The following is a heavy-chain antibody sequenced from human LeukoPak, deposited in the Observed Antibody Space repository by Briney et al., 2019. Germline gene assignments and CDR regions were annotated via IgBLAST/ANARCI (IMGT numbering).Heavy chain of an antibody. CDR2: ISSSGSTI. Sequence: PGGSLRLSCAASGFTFSSYEMNWVRQAPGKGLEWVSYISSSGSTIHYADSVKGRFTISRDNAKNSLYLQMNSLRAEDTAVYYCAKEGYSRGYYSYYYMDVWGKGTTVTVSS. V-gene: IGHV3-48*03. CDR3: AKEGYSRGYYSYYYMDV. D-gene: IGHD6-13*01. CDR1: GFTFSSYE. J-gene: IGHJ6*03.